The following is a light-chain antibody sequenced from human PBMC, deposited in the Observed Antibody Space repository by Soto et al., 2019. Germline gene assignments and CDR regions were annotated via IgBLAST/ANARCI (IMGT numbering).Light chain of an antibody. CDR1: QSVGSS. Sequence: EIVLTQSPGTLSLSPGERATLSCRASQSVGSSLSWYQQKPGQAPRLLFYGASNRATAIPDRFSGSGFGTEFTLTISSLQSEDFAIYYCQQYNDWPPRTFGQGTKVDIK. CDR2: GAS. J-gene: IGKJ1*01. CDR3: QQYNDWPPRT. V-gene: IGKV3D-15*01.